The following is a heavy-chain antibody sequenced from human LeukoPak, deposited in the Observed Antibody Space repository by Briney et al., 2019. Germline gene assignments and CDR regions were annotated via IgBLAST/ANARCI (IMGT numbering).Heavy chain of an antibody. J-gene: IGHJ4*02. V-gene: IGHV3-23*01. CDR1: GFTFSSYA. D-gene: IGHD3/OR15-3a*01. CDR2: ISGSGGST. CDR3: AKDWSGPLDY. Sequence: GGSLRLSCAASGFTFSSYAMTWVRQAPGKGLEWVSTISGSGGSTYNADSVKGRFTISRDNSKNTLYLQMNSLRAEDTAVYYCAKDWSGPLDYWGQGTRVTVSS.